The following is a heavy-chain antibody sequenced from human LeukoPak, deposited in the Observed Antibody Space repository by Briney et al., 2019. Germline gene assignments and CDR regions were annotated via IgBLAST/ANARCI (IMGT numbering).Heavy chain of an antibody. D-gene: IGHD2/OR15-2a*01. J-gene: IGHJ4*02. Sequence: GRSLRLSCTASGFTFSKYGIHWVRRAPGKGLEWVAVIWSDGRSADSVKGRFTISRDNSKNTVHLQMTGLRVEDTDVYYCAKDYFRHLTIPNSFAGEYWGQRTLVTVSS. CDR2: IWSDGR. V-gene: IGHV3-33*03. CDR3: AKDYFRHLTIPNSFAGEY. CDR1: GFTFSKYG.